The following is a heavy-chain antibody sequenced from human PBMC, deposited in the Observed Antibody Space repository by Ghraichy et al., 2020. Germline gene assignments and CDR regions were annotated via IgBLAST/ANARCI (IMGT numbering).Heavy chain of an antibody. D-gene: IGHD3-10*01. V-gene: IGHV3-23*01. CDR2: ISGSGGGT. CDR3: AKHKGGSGSPTLYYYYYMDV. CDR1: GFTFSSYA. Sequence: GGSLRLSCAASGFTFSSYAMSWVRQAPGKGLEWVSVISGSGGGTYYADSVKGRFTISRDNSKNTLYLQMNSLRAEDTAAYYCAKHKGGSGSPTLYYYYYMDVWGKGTTVTVSS. J-gene: IGHJ6*03.